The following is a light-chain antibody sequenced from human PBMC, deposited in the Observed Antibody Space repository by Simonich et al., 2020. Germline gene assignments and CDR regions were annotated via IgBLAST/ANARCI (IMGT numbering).Light chain of an antibody. Sequence: EIVLTQSPATLSLSPGERATLSCRASQSVSSYLAWYKQKPGQAPSLLIYDAANRATGIPARFRCSGSGTDFTLTISSLEPEDFAVYYWQQRSNWLTFGGGTKVEIK. V-gene: IGKV3-11*01. CDR3: QQRSNWLT. J-gene: IGKJ4*01. CDR2: DAA. CDR1: QSVSSY.